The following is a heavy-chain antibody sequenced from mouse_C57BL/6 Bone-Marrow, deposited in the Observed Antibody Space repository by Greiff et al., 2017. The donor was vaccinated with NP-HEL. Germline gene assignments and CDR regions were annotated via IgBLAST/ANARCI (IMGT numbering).Heavy chain of an antibody. J-gene: IGHJ2*01. CDR3: ASYDGYYDY. V-gene: IGHV1-81*01. CDR2: IYPRSGNT. CDR1: GYTFTSYG. D-gene: IGHD2-3*01. Sequence: VMLVESGAELARPGASVKLSCKASGYTFTSYGISWVKQRTGQGLEWIGEIYPRSGNTYYNEKFKGKATLTADKSSSTAYMELRSLTSEDSAVYFCASYDGYYDYWGQGTTLTVSS.